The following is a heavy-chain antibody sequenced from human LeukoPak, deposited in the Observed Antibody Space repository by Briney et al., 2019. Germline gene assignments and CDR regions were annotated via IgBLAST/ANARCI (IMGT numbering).Heavy chain of an antibody. CDR3: AKDGRKDSSSWYRVDY. CDR2: TRYDGSNK. D-gene: IGHD6-13*01. Sequence: GGSLRLSCAASGFTFSTYGMHWVRQAPGKGLEWVTFTRYDGSNKYYADSVKGRFTISRDNSKNTLYLQMNSLRAEDTAVYYCAKDGRKDSSSWYRVDYWGQGTLVTVSS. V-gene: IGHV3-30*02. J-gene: IGHJ4*02. CDR1: GFTFSTYG.